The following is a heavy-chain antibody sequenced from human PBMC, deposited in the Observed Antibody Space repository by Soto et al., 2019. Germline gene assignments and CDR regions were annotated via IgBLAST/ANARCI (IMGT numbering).Heavy chain of an antibody. CDR1: GCTFSSYA. CDR2: IIPIFGTS. Sequence: QVQLVQSGAEVKKPGSSVKVSCKASGCTFSSYAISWVRQAPGQGLEWMGGIIPIFGTSNYVQKFQRRVTITADESTSTAYMELSSLRSEDTAVYYCARGTLGATAFDIWGQGTMVTVSS. CDR3: ARGTLGATAFDI. V-gene: IGHV1-69*12. J-gene: IGHJ3*02. D-gene: IGHD1-26*01.